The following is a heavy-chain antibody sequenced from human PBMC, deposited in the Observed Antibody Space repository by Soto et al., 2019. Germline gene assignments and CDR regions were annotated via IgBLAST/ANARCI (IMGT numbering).Heavy chain of an antibody. V-gene: IGHV3-23*01. Sequence: GGSLRLSCAASGFTFSSYAMSWVRQAPGKGLEWVSAISGSGGSTYYADSVKGRFTISRDNSKNTLYLQMNSLRAEDTAVYYCAKMTYVVVVAAQDGFDYWGQGTLVTVSS. CDR2: ISGSGGST. D-gene: IGHD2-15*01. CDR1: GFTFSSYA. CDR3: AKMTYVVVVAAQDGFDY. J-gene: IGHJ4*02.